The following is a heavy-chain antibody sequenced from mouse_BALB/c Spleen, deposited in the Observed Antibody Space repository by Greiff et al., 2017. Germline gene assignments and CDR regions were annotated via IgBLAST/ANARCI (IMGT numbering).Heavy chain of an antibody. CDR3: ARQEVSEYYFDY. CDR1: GFTFSSYG. Sequence: EVKLVESGGGLVQPGGSRKLSCAASGFTFSSYGMSWVRQTPDKRLEWVATISSGGSYTYYPDSVKGRFTISRDNAKNTLYLQMSSLKSEDTAMYYCARQEVSEYYFDYWGQGTTLTVAS. CDR2: ISSGGSYT. V-gene: IGHV5-6*03. D-gene: IGHD2-14*01. J-gene: IGHJ2*01.